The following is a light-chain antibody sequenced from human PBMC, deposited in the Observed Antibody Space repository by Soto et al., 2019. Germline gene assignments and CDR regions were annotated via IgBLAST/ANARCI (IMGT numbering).Light chain of an antibody. CDR2: QAS. CDR1: QSISIW. V-gene: IGKV1-5*03. J-gene: IGKJ4*01. Sequence: DIQMTQSPSTLSASVGDRVTTTCRASQSISIWLAWYQQTPGKAPKLLIYQASTLESGVPSRFSGSGSGTEFTLTITCLQPDDFATYYCQQYNSYPVTFGGGTKVEIK. CDR3: QQYNSYPVT.